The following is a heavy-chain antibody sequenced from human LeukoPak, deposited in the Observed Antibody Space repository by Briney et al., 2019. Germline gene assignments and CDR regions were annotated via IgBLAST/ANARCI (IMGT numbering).Heavy chain of an antibody. CDR2: ISSSSSTI. V-gene: IGHV3-48*01. D-gene: IGHD3-22*01. CDR1: GFTFSSYS. J-gene: IGHJ4*02. Sequence: GGSLGLSCAASGFTFSSYSMNWVRQAPGKGLEWVSYISSSSSTIYYADSVKGRFTISRDNAKNSLYLQMNSLRAEDTAVYYCATQTITLVVVISPFDYWGQGSLVSVSS. CDR3: ATQTITLVVVISPFDY.